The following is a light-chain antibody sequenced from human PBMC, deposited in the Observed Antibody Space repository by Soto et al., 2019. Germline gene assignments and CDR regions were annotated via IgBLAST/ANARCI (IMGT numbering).Light chain of an antibody. Sequence: TKSPTTLLLSPPFTATVSYRASQSLRSSLAWYQQKPGQAPRLLIYGASTRATGIPARFSGSGSGTEFTLTISSLQSEDFAVYFSQQYNRWTQTFGQGTKVDIK. CDR3: QQYNRWTQT. J-gene: IGKJ1*01. CDR1: QSLRSS. V-gene: IGKV3-15*01. CDR2: GAS.